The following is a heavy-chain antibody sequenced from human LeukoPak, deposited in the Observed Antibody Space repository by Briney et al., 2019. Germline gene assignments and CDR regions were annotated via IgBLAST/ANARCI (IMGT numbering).Heavy chain of an antibody. CDR3: AGDDYGGNPEGY. CDR1: GFTFSGYG. D-gene: IGHD4-23*01. Sequence: GGSLRLSCAASGFTFSGYGMHWVRQAPGKRLEWVAFIRYDGSNKYYADSVKGRFTISRDNSKNTLYLQMNSLRAEDTAVYYCAGDDYGGNPEGYWGQGTLVTVSS. V-gene: IGHV3-30*02. J-gene: IGHJ4*02. CDR2: IRYDGSNK.